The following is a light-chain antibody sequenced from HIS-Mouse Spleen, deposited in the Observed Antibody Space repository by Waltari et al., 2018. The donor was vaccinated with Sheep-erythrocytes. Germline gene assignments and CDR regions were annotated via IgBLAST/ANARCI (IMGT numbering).Light chain of an antibody. Sequence: SYELTQPPSVSVSPGQTASITCSGDKLGDKYACWYEQKPGQSPVLVIYQDSKRPSGTPGRFSRSNSGNTATLTISGTQAMDEADYYCQAWDSSTAWNVVFGGGTKLTVL. V-gene: IGLV3-1*01. J-gene: IGLJ2*01. CDR1: KLGDKY. CDR3: QAWDSSTAWNVV. CDR2: QDS.